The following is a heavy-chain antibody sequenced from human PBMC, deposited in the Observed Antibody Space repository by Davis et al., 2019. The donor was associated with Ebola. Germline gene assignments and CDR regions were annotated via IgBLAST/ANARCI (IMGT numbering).Heavy chain of an antibody. CDR2: ISAYNGNT. D-gene: IGHD3-10*01. J-gene: IGHJ6*02. CDR1: GYTFTGYY. Sequence: ASVKVSCKASGYTFTGYYMHWVRQAPGQGLEWMGWISAYNGNTNYAQKLQGRVTMTTDTSTSTAYMELRSLRSDDTAVYYCARDLMVQGMDVWGQGTTVTVSS. V-gene: IGHV1-18*04. CDR3: ARDLMVQGMDV.